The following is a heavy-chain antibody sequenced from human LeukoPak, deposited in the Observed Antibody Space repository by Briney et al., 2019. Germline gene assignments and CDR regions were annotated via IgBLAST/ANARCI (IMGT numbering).Heavy chain of an antibody. D-gene: IGHD3-10*01. CDR2: ISYDGSNK. CDR3: ARGPPYGSGTPGWFDP. V-gene: IGHV3-30-3*01. CDR1: GFTFSSYA. J-gene: IGHJ5*02. Sequence: GGSLRLSCAASGFTFSSYAMHWVRQAPGKGLEWLTIISYDGSNKYYADSVKGRFTISRDNSKNTLYLQMNSLRAEDTAVYYCARGPPYGSGTPGWFDPWGQGTLVTVSS.